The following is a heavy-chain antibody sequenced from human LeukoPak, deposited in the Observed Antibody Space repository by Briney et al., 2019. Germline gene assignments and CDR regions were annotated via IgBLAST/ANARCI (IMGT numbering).Heavy chain of an antibody. Sequence: PSETLSLTCTVSGGSISSSSYYWGWIRQPPGKGLEWIGSIYYSGSTYYNPSLKSRVTISVDTSKNQFSLKLSSVTAADTAVYYCARRGTYYDILTGYYSYFDYWGQGTLVTVSS. D-gene: IGHD3-9*01. CDR2: IYYSGST. CDR3: ARRGTYYDILTGYYSYFDY. J-gene: IGHJ4*02. CDR1: GGSISSSSYY. V-gene: IGHV4-39*01.